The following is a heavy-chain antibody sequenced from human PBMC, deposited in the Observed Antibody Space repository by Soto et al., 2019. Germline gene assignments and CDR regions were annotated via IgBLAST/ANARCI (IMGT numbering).Heavy chain of an antibody. CDR1: GGSINGYY. CDR3: ARVKGTRVGHYDSSGYNY. Sequence: SETLSLTCHVSGGSINGYYWGWIRQPPGKGLEWIGSIYHSGSTYYNPSLKSRVTISVDTSKNQFSLKLSSVTAADTAVYYCARVKGTRVGHYDSSGYNYWGQGTLVTVSS. J-gene: IGHJ4*02. V-gene: IGHV4-38-2*02. CDR2: IYHSGST. D-gene: IGHD3-22*01.